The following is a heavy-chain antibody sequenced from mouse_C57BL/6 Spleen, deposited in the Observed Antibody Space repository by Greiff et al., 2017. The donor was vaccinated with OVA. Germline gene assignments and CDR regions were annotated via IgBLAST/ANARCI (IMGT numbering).Heavy chain of an antibody. D-gene: IGHD2-1*01. J-gene: IGHJ2*01. CDR1: GYTFTSYW. CDR2: IDPSDSYT. CDR3: ARFNYGNYDFDY. Sequence: VQLQQPGAELVKPGASVKLSCKASGYTFTSYWMQWVKQRPGQGLEWIGEIDPSDSYTNYNQKFKGKATLTVDTSSSTAYMQLSSLTSEDSAVYYCARFNYGNYDFDYWGQGTTLTVSS. V-gene: IGHV1-50*01.